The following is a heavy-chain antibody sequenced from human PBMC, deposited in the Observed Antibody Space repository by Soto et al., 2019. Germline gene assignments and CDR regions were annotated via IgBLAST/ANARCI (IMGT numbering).Heavy chain of an antibody. CDR1: GYSFTSYH. V-gene: IGHV5-51*01. D-gene: IGHD2-21*02. CDR2: IYPGDSET. Sequence: EVQLVQSGAEVKKPGESLKISCKGSGYSFTSYHIVWVRQMPGKGLEWMGIIYPGDSETRYSPALQGQVTKSADTSTSPAYLQWSSLKASDTAMYYCARRSYCDGDCTRRPYDYYGMDAWGQGTTVTVSS. J-gene: IGHJ6*02. CDR3: ARRSYCDGDCTRRPYDYYGMDA.